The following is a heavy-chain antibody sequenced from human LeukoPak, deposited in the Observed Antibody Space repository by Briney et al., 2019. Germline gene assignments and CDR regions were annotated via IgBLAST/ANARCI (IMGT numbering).Heavy chain of an antibody. CDR2: IYTSGST. Sequence: SETLSLTCAVYGGSFSGYYWSWIRQPPGKGLEWIGRIYTSGSTNYNPSLKSRVTISVDTSKNQFSLKLSSVTAADTAVYYCARVRYYGSGSYSLYNWFDPWGQGTLVTVSS. D-gene: IGHD3-10*01. V-gene: IGHV4-59*10. CDR1: GGSFSGYY. CDR3: ARVRYYGSGSYSLYNWFDP. J-gene: IGHJ5*02.